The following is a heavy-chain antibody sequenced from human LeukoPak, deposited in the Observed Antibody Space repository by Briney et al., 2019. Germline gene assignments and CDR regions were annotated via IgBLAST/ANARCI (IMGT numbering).Heavy chain of an antibody. V-gene: IGHV3-13*01. D-gene: IGHD1-26*01. CDR3: AREIRYSGSYLLGYYYYGMDV. J-gene: IGHJ6*02. CDR2: IGTAGDT. CDR1: GFTFSSYD. Sequence: PGGSLRLSCAASGFTFSSYDMHWVRQATGKGLEWVSAIGTAGDTYYPGSVKGRFTISRENAKNSLYLQMNSLRAGDTAVYYCAREIRYSGSYLLGYYYYGMDVWGQGTTVTVSS.